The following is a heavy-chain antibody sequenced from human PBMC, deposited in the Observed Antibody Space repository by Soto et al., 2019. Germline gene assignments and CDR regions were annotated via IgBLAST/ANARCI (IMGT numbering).Heavy chain of an antibody. Sequence: SETLSLTCTVSGGSISSGGYYWSWIRQHPGKGLEWIGYIYYSGSTYYNPSLKSRVTISVDTSKNQFSLKLSSVTAADTAVYYCARHVPHYGDYVPYYYYYYYMDVWSKGTTVTVSS. D-gene: IGHD4-17*01. CDR3: ARHVPHYGDYVPYYYYYYYMDV. CDR1: GGSISSGGYY. J-gene: IGHJ6*03. V-gene: IGHV4-31*03. CDR2: IYYSGST.